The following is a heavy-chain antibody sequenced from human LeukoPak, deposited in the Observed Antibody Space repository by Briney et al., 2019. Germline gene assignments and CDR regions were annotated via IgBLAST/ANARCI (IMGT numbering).Heavy chain of an antibody. Sequence: ASVKVSCKASGGTFSSYAISWVRQAPGQGLEWMGWISAYTGNTNYAQKFQGRVTMTTDTSACTAYMELRSLRSDDTAVFYCVRGRRAATILGGLDYWGQGTLVIVSS. D-gene: IGHD5-12*01. CDR3: VRGRRAATILGGLDY. CDR1: GGTFSSYA. CDR2: ISAYTGNT. J-gene: IGHJ4*02. V-gene: IGHV1-18*01.